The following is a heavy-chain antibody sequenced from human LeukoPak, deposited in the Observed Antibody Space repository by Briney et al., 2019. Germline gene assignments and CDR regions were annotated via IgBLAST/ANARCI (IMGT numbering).Heavy chain of an antibody. Sequence: PGRSLRLSCAASGFTFDDYAMHWVRQAPGKGLEWVSGMSWNSGSIVYADSVKGRFTISRDNAKNSLYLQMNSLRAEDMALYYCAKGPGGGSSGWYGPCDYWGQGTLVTVSS. CDR3: AKGPGGGSSGWYGPCDY. J-gene: IGHJ4*02. V-gene: IGHV3-9*03. CDR2: MSWNSGSI. CDR1: GFTFDDYA. D-gene: IGHD6-19*01.